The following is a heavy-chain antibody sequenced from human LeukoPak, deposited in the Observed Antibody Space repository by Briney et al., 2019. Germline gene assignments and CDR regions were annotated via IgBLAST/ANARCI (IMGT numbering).Heavy chain of an antibody. V-gene: IGHV4-39*07. CDR1: GGSISSRTHY. CDR3: ARDFGDWRTDY. CDR2: INYSGKL. Sequence: SETLSLTCSVSGGSISSRTHYWAWLRQPPGKGLEWIGSINYSGKLTYNTSLKSRVTVSIDTSKNQFSLTLSSVTAADTAVYYCARDFGDWRTDYWGQGTLVTVSS. D-gene: IGHD2-21*02. J-gene: IGHJ4*02.